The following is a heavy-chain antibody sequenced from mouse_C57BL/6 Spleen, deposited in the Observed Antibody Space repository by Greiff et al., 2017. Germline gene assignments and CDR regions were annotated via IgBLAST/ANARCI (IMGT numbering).Heavy chain of an antibody. CDR2: INPNYGTT. J-gene: IGHJ1*03. CDR1: GYSFTDYN. V-gene: IGHV1-39*01. Sequence: QLQESGPELVKPGASVKISCKASGYSFTDYNMNWVKQSNGKSLEWIGVINPNYGTTSYNQKFKGKATLTVDQSSSTAYMQLNSLTSEDSAVYYWARFYYGNYWYFDVWGTGTTVTVSS. D-gene: IGHD2-1*01. CDR3: ARFYYGNYWYFDV.